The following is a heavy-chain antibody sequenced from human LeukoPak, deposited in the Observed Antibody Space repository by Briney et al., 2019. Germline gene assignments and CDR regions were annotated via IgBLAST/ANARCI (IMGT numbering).Heavy chain of an antibody. CDR2: ISWNSGSI. V-gene: IGHV3-9*01. Sequence: PGGSLRLSCAASGFTFDDYAMHWVRQAPGKGLEWVSGISWNSGSIGYADSVKGRFTISRDNAKNSLYLQMNSLRAEDTALHYCAKDSTSSIAARWGFDYWGQGTLVTVSS. CDR3: AKDSTSSIAARWGFDY. J-gene: IGHJ4*02. D-gene: IGHD6-6*01. CDR1: GFTFDDYA.